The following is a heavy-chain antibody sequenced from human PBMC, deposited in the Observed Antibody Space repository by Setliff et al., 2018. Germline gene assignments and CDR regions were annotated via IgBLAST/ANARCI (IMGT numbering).Heavy chain of an antibody. CDR1: GGSFSGYY. CDR2: INHSGST. D-gene: IGHD2-2*01. Sequence: SETLSLTCAVYGGSFSGYYWSWIRQPPGKGLEWSGEINHSGSTNYNPSLKSRVTISVDTSKNQFSLKLSSVTAADTAVYSCARKSRNIVVVPAAVIYYYYYYMDVWGKGTTGTVSS. J-gene: IGHJ6*03. V-gene: IGHV4-34*01. CDR3: ARKSRNIVVVPAAVIYYYYYYMDV.